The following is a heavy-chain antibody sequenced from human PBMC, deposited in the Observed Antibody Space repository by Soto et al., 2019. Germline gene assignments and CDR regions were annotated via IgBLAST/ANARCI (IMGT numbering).Heavy chain of an antibody. CDR1: GGLVSSGNYY. D-gene: IGHD1-20*01. CDR3: ARREIDNCGHGHAFDI. Sequence: QVQLQESGPRLVKPSETLSLTCTVSGGLVSSGNYYWDWIRQSPGKGLEWIGNVYYSGTTSYNPSLKSRAIVSVDASKNQCSLNLSSVTASDTAVYYCARREIDNCGHGHAFDIWGQGTMVAVSS. J-gene: IGHJ3*02. CDR2: VYYSGTT. V-gene: IGHV4-39*01.